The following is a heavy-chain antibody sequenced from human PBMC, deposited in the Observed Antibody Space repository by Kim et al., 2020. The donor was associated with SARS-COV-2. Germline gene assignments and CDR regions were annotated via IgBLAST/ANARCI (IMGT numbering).Heavy chain of an antibody. CDR3: ATMGDILTGSNFDY. D-gene: IGHD3-9*01. CDR1: GFTFSSYW. V-gene: IGHV3-7*01. J-gene: IGHJ4*02. CDR2: IKQDGSEK. Sequence: GGSLRLSCAASGFTFSSYWMSWVRQAPGKGLEWVANIKQDGSEKYYVDSVKGRFTISRDNAKNSLYLQMNSLRAEDTAVYYCATMGDILTGSNFDYWGQGTLVTVSS.